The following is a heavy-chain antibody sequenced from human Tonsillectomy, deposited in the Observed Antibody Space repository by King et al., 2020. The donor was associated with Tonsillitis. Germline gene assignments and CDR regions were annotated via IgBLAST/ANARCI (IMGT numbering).Heavy chain of an antibody. CDR3: ASGGGYGYSYEDYFDH. J-gene: IGHJ4*02. D-gene: IGHD5-18*01. CDR2: IHSSGFA. V-gene: IGHV3-53*01. Sequence: VQLGESGGGLIQPGGSLRLSCAASGFTVSSNYMSWVRQSPGKGLGWVSVIHSSGFAYYANSLKGRFTISRDNSKNTLYLQMNSLRAEDTAVYYCASGGGYGYSYEDYFDHWGQGTLVTVSS. CDR1: GFTVSSNY.